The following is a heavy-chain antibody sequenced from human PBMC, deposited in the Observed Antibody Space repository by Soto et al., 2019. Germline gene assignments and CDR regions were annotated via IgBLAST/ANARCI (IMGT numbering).Heavy chain of an antibody. CDR1: GGSINSYC. CDR3: ARHRRTTVAKFYFDN. J-gene: IGHJ4*02. Sequence: QVQLQESGPGLVKPSETLSLTCTVSGGSINSYCWSWIRQPPGKGLGWIAYIFDSGNANYNPSLKSRVTISVDTSKNQFSLKLTSVTAADTAVYYCARHRRTTVAKFYFDNWGQGALVTVSS. CDR2: IFDSGNA. D-gene: IGHD4-4*01. V-gene: IGHV4-59*08.